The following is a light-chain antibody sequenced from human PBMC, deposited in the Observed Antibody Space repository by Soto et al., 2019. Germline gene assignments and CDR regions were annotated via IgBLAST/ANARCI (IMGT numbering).Light chain of an antibody. CDR1: SGSVSTNYY. J-gene: IGLJ3*02. CDR3: VLYMGGGIPPV. CDR2: STD. V-gene: IGLV8-61*01. Sequence: QAVVTQEPSFSMSPGGTVTLTCGLSSGSVSTNYYPSWYQQTPGQSPRTLIYSTDIRSSGVPDRFSGSILGNKAALTITGAQADDESGYFCVLYMGGGIPPVFGGGTKLTVL.